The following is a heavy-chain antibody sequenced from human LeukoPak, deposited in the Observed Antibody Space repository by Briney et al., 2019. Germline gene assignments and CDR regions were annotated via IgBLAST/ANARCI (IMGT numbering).Heavy chain of an antibody. V-gene: IGHV1-2*02. Sequence: ASVKVSCKASGYTFTDYYMHWVRQAPGQGLEWMGWLNPNSGDKNYAQKFQGRVSMTRDSSISTAYMDLSDLRSDDTAVYSCARGRNIEMTTMSGGSDYWGQGTLVTVSS. CDR2: LNPNSGDK. CDR3: ARGRNIEMTTMSGGSDY. CDR1: GYTFTDYY. J-gene: IGHJ4*02. D-gene: IGHD5-24*01.